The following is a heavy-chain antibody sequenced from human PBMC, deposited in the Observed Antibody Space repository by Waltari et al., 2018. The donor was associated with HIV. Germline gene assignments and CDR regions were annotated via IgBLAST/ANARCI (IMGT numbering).Heavy chain of an antibody. Sequence: EVQLVESGGGLIQPGGSLRLSCAASGLTVSSSYMSWVRQAPGKGLGWVSVIYSGGSTYYADSVKGRFTISRDNSKNTLYLQMNSLRAEDTAVYYCARAPMVRGAKGYFDLWGRGTLVTVSS. V-gene: IGHV3-53*01. J-gene: IGHJ2*01. CDR1: GLTVSSSY. CDR3: ARAPMVRGAKGYFDL. D-gene: IGHD3-10*01. CDR2: IYSGGST.